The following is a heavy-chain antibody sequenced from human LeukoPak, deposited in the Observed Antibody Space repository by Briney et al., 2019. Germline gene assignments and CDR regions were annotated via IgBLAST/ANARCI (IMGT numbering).Heavy chain of an antibody. V-gene: IGHV1-2*02. CDR1: GGTLSSYA. Sequence: ASVKVSYKASGGTLSSYAISWVRQAPGQALEWMGWINPKSCGTPYARKLQRRVTLPGDTSIRTTYMEVPRLISDDTAVYYCTRDLFSEVTYQGEIAYFDQRGPGTLVSVSS. CDR2: INPKSCGT. J-gene: IGHJ4*01. CDR3: TRDLFSEVTYQGEIAYFDQ. D-gene: IGHD2-2*01.